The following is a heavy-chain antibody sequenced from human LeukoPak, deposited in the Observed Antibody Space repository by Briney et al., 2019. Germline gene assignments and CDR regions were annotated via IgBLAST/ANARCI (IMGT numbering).Heavy chain of an antibody. D-gene: IGHD2-8*01. J-gene: IGHJ4*02. Sequence: SETLSLTCTVSGGSISSYYWSWIRQPPGKGLEWVGYIYYSGSTNYNPSLKSRVTISADASNNQFSLKLTSVTAADTAIYYCARGICPNGVCSFHPFDYWGQGTLVTVSS. V-gene: IGHV4-59*01. CDR2: IYYSGST. CDR1: GGSISSYY. CDR3: ARGICPNGVCSFHPFDY.